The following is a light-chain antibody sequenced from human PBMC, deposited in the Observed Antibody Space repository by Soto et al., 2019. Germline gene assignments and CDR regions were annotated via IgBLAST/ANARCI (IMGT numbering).Light chain of an antibody. CDR1: SSDVGSYDF. CDR2: EGS. CDR3: SSFAPSSTYV. Sequence: QSVLTQPASVSGSPGQSITISCTGTSSDVGSYDFVSWYQQHPGKAPKVIIYEGSKRPSGVSNRFSGSKSGNTASLAISGLQAEDEADYYCSSFAPSSTYVFGTGTKVTVL. J-gene: IGLJ1*01. V-gene: IGLV2-23*01.